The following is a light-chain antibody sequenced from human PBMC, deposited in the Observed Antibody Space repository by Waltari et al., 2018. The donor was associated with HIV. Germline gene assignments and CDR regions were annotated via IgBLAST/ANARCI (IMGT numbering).Light chain of an antibody. Sequence: QSVLTQPPSVSGAPGQRVTISCTGSSSNIGAGYDVHWYQQLPGTDPKLLIYGNSNRPSGVPDLFSGSKSGTSASLAITGLQAEDEADYYCQSYDSSLSARYVFGTGTKVTVL. J-gene: IGLJ1*01. CDR3: QSYDSSLSARYV. CDR1: SSNIGAGYD. V-gene: IGLV1-40*01. CDR2: GNS.